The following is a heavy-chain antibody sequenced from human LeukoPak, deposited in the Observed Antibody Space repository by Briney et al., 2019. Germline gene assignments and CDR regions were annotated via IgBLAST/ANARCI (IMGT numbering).Heavy chain of an antibody. CDR3: ARDKNYDFWSGSYNWFDP. CDR1: GCTFTSYY. CDR2: INPSGGST. D-gene: IGHD3-3*01. J-gene: IGHJ5*02. V-gene: IGHV1-46*01. Sequence: ASVKVSCKASGCTFTSYYMHWVRQAPRQGLEWMGIINPSGGSTSYAQKFQGRVTMTRDTSTSTVYMELSSLRSEDMAVYYCARDKNYDFWSGSYNWFDPWGQGTLVTVSS.